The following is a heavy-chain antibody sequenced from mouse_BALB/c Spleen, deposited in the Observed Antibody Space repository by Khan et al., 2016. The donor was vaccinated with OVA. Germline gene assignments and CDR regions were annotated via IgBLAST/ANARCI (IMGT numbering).Heavy chain of an antibody. J-gene: IGHJ3*01. CDR3: TRDDYGRSDVAD. D-gene: IGHD1-1*01. Sequence: EVELVESGGGLVQPGGSRKLSCAASGFTFSNCGMHWVRQAPEKGLEWVAFISSGSSTIYYADTVKGRFTISRDTPKTTLYLQMTRVRAEDTAMYYGTRDDYGRSDVADWGQGTLVTVSA. CDR2: ISSGSSTI. CDR1: GFTFSNCG. V-gene: IGHV5-17*02.